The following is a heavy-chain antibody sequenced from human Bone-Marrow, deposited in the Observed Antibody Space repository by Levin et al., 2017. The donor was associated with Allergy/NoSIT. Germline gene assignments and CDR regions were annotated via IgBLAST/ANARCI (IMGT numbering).Heavy chain of an antibody. D-gene: IGHD3-22*01. Sequence: GESLKISCAASGFTFRIYGMHWVRQAPGKGLTWVAFIWNDGTNKYYAHSVEGRFTISRDNSKNTVSLQMNSLGAEDAGVYYCARAGYNDYRVPYYAMDLWGQGATVTVTS. CDR3: ARAGYNDYRVPYYAMDL. CDR2: IWNDGTNK. V-gene: IGHV3-33*01. CDR1: GFTFRIYG. J-gene: IGHJ6*02.